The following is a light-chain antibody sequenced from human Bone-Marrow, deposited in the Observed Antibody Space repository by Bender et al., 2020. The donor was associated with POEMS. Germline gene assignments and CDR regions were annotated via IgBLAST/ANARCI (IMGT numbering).Light chain of an antibody. V-gene: IGLV3-1*01. J-gene: IGLJ2*01. CDR1: RLGSKY. Sequence: SYDLTQPPSVSVSPGQTASITCSGDRLGSKYVCWYQQRPGQSPVLVISQDNKRPSGIPERFSGSNSGNTATLTISGTQAVDEADYYCQAWDSSTAVFGGGTKLTVL. CDR3: QAWDSSTAV. CDR2: QDN.